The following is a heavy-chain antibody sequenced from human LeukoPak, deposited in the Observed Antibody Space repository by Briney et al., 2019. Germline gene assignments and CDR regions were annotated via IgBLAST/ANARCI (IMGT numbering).Heavy chain of an antibody. J-gene: IGHJ5*02. CDR2: ISSSSSYI. CDR1: GFTFSSYS. Sequence: GGSLRLSCAASGFTFSSYSMNWVRQAPGKGLEWVSSISSSSSYIYYADSVKGRFTISRDNAKNSLYLQMKSLRAEDTAVYYCARAELRYFDWGFDPWGQGTLVTVSS. CDR3: ARAELRYFDWGFDP. D-gene: IGHD3-9*01. V-gene: IGHV3-21*01.